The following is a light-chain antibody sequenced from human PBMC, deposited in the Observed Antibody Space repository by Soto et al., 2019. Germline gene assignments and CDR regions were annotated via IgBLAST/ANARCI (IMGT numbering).Light chain of an antibody. Sequence: EMVLTQSPGTLSLSAGDRATLSFRASQSVSNFLAWYQQKPGQAPRLLIYGTSNRATGIPARFSGSGSGTDFTLTISSLEPEDFAVYYCQQHSSWPLTFGGGTKVDIK. CDR1: QSVSNF. CDR3: QQHSSWPLT. CDR2: GTS. J-gene: IGKJ4*01. V-gene: IGKV3-11*01.